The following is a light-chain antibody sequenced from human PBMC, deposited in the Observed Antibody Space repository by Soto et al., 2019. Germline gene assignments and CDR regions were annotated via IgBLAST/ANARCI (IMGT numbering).Light chain of an antibody. CDR1: QSVSSN. CDR3: QQRSNWPFI. J-gene: IGKJ5*01. CDR2: GAS. Sequence: EIVMSQSPATLSVSPGERATLSVRASQSVSSNLACYQQKPGQAPRLLIYGASTRATGIPARFSGSGSGTDFTLTIISLEPEDFAVYYCQQRSNWPFIFGQGTRVEIK. V-gene: IGKV3-15*01.